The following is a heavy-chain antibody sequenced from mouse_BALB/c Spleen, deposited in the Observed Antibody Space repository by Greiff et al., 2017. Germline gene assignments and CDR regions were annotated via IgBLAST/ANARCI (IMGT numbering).Heavy chain of an antibody. CDR1: GYSFTVYY. CDR3: ARGTGTGLYYAMDY. V-gene: IGHV1-31*01. D-gene: IGHD4-1*01. J-gene: IGHJ4*01. Sequence: EVQLVESGPELVKPGASVKISCKASGYSFTVYYMHWVKQSHVKSLEWIGRINPYNGATSYNQNFKDKASLTVDKSSSTAYMELHSLTSEDSAVYYCARGTGTGLYYAMDYWGQGTSVTVPS. CDR2: INPYNGAT.